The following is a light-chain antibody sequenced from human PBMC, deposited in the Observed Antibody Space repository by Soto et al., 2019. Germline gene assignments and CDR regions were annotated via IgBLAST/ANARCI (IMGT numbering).Light chain of an antibody. J-gene: IGKJ4*01. Sequence: EIVLTQSPGTLSLSPGERATLSCRASQSVSSSYLAWYQQKPGQAPRLLIYGASSRATGIPDRFSGSGSGTDFTLTISRLEPEDFAVDYWQQYRSSPLLTFGGGTKVEIK. CDR2: GAS. CDR1: QSVSSSY. CDR3: QQYRSSPLLT. V-gene: IGKV3-20*01.